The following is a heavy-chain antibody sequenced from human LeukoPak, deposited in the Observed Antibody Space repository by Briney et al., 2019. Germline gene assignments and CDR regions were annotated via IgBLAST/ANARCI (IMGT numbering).Heavy chain of an antibody. CDR3: ATGRYYYDSSGQFVPSRFDI. J-gene: IGHJ3*02. Sequence: SETLSLTCAVYGGSFSGYYWSWIRQPQGKGLEWIGEINHCGSTNYNPSLKSRVTISVDTSKNQFSLKLSSVTASDTAVHYCATGRYYYDSSGQFVPSRFDIWGQGTMVTVSS. V-gene: IGHV4-34*01. CDR2: INHCGST. D-gene: IGHD3-22*01. CDR1: GGSFSGYY.